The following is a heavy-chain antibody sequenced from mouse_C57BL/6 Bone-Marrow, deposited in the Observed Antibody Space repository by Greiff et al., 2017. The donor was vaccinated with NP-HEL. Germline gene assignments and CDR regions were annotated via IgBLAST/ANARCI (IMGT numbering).Heavy chain of an antibody. CDR3: AREYDAMDY. J-gene: IGHJ4*01. Sequence: QVQLQQPGAELVMPGASVKLSCKASGYTFTSYWMHWVKQRPGQGLEWIGEFDPSDSCTNYNQKFKGKSTLTVDKSSSTAYMQLSSLTSEDSAVYDGAREYDAMDYGGQGTSGTVSS. CDR1: GYTFTSYW. V-gene: IGHV1-69*01. CDR2: FDPSDSCT.